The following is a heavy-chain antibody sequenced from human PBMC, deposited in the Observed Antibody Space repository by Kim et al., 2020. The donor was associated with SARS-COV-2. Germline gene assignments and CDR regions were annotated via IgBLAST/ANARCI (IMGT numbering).Heavy chain of an antibody. CDR2: ISSSSSTI. J-gene: IGHJ4*02. D-gene: IGHD3-22*01. V-gene: IGHV3-48*02. CDR3: ASHSNAPLRYYYDSSGYTGTLSGY. CDR1: GFTFSSYS. Sequence: GGSLRLSCAASGFTFSSYSMNWVRQAPGKGLEWVSYISSSSSTIYYADSVKGRFTISRDNAKNSLYLQMNSLRDEDTAVYYCASHSNAPLRYYYDSSGYTGTLSGYWGQGTLVTVSS.